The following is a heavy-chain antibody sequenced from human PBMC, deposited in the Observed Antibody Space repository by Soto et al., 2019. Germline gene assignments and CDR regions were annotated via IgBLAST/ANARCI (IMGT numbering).Heavy chain of an antibody. D-gene: IGHD3-22*01. V-gene: IGHV5-51*01. CDR3: AKEMGDYYDSSGSWFDP. Sequence: GESLKISCKASGYSFTNYWIAWVRQMPGKGLEYMGIIYPSDSDSRYSPSFQGQVTFSADKSINTAYLQWSSLRAEDTALYFCAKEMGDYYDSSGSWFDPWGQGTLVTVSS. CDR1: GYSFTNYW. CDR2: IYPSDSDS. J-gene: IGHJ5*02.